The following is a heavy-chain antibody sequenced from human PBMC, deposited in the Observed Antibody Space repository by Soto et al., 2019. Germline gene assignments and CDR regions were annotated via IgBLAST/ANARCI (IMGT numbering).Heavy chain of an antibody. J-gene: IGHJ5*02. Sequence: SETLSLTCAVYGGSVNGYYWNWIRKPPGKGLEWIGEINHTGGTHYNPPLKSPVTMSVDTSKNQFSLRLSSVTAADTAIYYCATRITVFALLIPPFDPWGQGTQVTVSS. V-gene: IGHV4-34*01. CDR2: INHTGGT. D-gene: IGHD3-3*01. CDR1: GGSVNGYY. CDR3: ATRITVFALLIPPFDP.